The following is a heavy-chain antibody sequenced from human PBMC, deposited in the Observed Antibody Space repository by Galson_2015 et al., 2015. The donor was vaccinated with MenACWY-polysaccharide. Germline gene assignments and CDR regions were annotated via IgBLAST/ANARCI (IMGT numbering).Heavy chain of an antibody. J-gene: IGHJ4*02. CDR2: MSRSGTS. CDR1: GFTFSNYG. V-gene: IGHV3-23*01. D-gene: IGHD2-15*01. Sequence: SLRLSCAASGFTFSNYGMAWVRQAPGKGLDWVSAMSRSGTSYYAASVKGRFTISRDNSKNTLYLQMNSLRVEDTAVYYCAREGFCSDGPCYFYDYWGQGPLVTVSS. CDR3: AREGFCSDGPCYFYDY.